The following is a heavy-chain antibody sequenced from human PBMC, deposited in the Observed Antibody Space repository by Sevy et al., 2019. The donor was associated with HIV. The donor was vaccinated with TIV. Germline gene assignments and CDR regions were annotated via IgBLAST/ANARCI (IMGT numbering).Heavy chain of an antibody. Sequence: GGSRRLSCTASGFTFGDYCMSWVRQAPGKGLEWVAFLKSDVYGGTVDHAASVRGRFVISRDDSKTIAYLLMNGLKTEDTGVYYCTRWNAADSIFDYWGQGALVTVSS. J-gene: IGHJ4*02. V-gene: IGHV3-49*04. CDR3: TRWNAADSIFDY. CDR1: GFTFGDYC. CDR2: LKSDVYGGTV. D-gene: IGHD1-1*01.